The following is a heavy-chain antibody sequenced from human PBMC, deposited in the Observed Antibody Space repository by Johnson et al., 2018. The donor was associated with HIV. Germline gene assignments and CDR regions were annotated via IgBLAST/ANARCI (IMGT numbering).Heavy chain of an antibody. D-gene: IGHD1-26*01. J-gene: IGHJ3*02. Sequence: QVTLVESGGGVVQPGRSLRLSCAASGFTFSSYAMHWVRQAPGKGLEWVAVISYDGSNKYYADSVKGRFTISRDNSKNTLYLQMNSLRAEDTAVYYCAKVRRAGRENAFDIWGQGTMVTVSS. CDR1: GFTFSSYA. CDR2: ISYDGSNK. V-gene: IGHV3-30-3*01. CDR3: AKVRRAGRENAFDI.